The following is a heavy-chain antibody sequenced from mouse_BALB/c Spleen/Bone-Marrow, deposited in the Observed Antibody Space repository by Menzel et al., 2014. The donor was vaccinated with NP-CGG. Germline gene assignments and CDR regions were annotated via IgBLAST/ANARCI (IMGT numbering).Heavy chain of an antibody. D-gene: IGHD1-1*01. J-gene: IGHJ2*01. CDR2: INPSNGRT. CDR3: ARRYYGSSYLLDY. Sequence: QVQLQQSGAELVKPGASAKLSCKASGYTFTSYWMHWVKQRPGQGLDWIGEINPSNGRTNYNEKFRSKATLTVDKSSSTAYMQLSSLTSEDSAVYYCARRYYGSSYLLDYWGQGTTLTVSS. V-gene: IGHV1S81*02. CDR1: GYTFTSYW.